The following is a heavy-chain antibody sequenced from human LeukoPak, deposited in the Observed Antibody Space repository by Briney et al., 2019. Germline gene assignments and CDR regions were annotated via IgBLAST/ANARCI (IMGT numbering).Heavy chain of an antibody. D-gene: IGHD3-22*01. CDR1: GYTLTSYD. CDR3: AIYYYYDSSGYYYNYYYYYMDV. Sequence: ASVKVYCEASGYTLTSYDINGVRPATGQGLEWMGWMNPNSGNTGYAQKCQGRVTMTRNTSLSTAYMELSSLSSVDTAVYSCAIYYYYDSSGYYYNYYYYYMDVWAKGTTVTVSS. CDR2: MNPNSGNT. J-gene: IGHJ6*03. V-gene: IGHV1-8*01.